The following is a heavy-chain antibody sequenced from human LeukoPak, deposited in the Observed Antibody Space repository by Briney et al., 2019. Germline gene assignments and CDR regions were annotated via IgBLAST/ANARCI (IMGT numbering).Heavy chain of an antibody. CDR3: ARDLDLLWFGESDY. V-gene: IGHV3-21*01. Sequence: PGGSLRLSCAASGFTFSSYSMNWVRQAPGKGLEWVSSISSSSSYIYYADSVKGRFTISRDNAKNSLYLQMNSLRAEDTAVYYCARDLDLLWFGESDYRGQGTLVTVSS. CDR2: ISSSSSYI. CDR1: GFTFSSYS. D-gene: IGHD3-10*01. J-gene: IGHJ4*02.